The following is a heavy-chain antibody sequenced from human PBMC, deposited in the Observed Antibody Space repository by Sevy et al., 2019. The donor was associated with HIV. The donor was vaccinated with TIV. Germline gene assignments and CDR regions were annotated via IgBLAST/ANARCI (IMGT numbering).Heavy chain of an antibody. CDR1: GFGFSGTW. V-gene: IGHV3-7*04. J-gene: IGHJ4*02. Sequence: GGSLRLSCAASGFGFSGTWMNWVRQAPGKGLEWVAIISPEGSRIDYADSVKGRLIISRDNANSSVSLQMNSLRVEDMGVYYWAKDRGGKTLDYWGQGALVTVSS. D-gene: IGHD3-10*01. CDR2: ISPEGSRI. CDR3: AKDRGGKTLDY.